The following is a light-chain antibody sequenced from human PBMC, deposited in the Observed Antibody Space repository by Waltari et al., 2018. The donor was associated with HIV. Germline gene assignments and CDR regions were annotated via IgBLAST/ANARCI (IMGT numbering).Light chain of an antibody. CDR1: HMAIGKYNL. V-gene: IGLV2-23*02. CDR2: EVT. Sequence: QSALPQPASVSGYPGQSITISCTGTHMAIGKYNLVSWYQQHPGKVPKVLIFEVTTRPSGISHRFSGSKSDNTASLTISGLQAEDEADYYCSSYATGNTYVFGTGTSVTVL. J-gene: IGLJ1*01. CDR3: SSYATGNTYV.